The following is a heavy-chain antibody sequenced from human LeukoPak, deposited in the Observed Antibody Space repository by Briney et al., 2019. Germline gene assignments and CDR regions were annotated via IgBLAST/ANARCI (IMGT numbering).Heavy chain of an antibody. Sequence: ASGKVSCKAAGGTFSSYAISWVRQAPGQGREWMGRIIPILGIANYEQKLQGRVTITEDKSTRTDYMELRSLRSEATAVYYCARAPKPYDILTGYRPPYWGEGTLVTVSS. V-gene: IGHV1-69*04. D-gene: IGHD3-9*01. J-gene: IGHJ4*02. CDR1: GGTFSSYA. CDR2: IIPILGIA. CDR3: ARAPKPYDILTGYRPPY.